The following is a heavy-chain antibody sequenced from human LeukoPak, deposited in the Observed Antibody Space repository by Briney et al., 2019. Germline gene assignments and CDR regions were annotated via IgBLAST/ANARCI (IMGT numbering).Heavy chain of an antibody. V-gene: IGHV1-2*02. D-gene: IGHD2-2*01. J-gene: IGHJ6*03. CDR3: ARGEYQLPSSGIYYYYYYYMDV. Sequence: ASVKVSCKASGYTFTGYYMHWVRQAPGQGLEWMGWINPNSGGTNYAQKFQGRVTMTRDTSISTAYMELSRLRSDDTAVYYCARGEYQLPSSGIYYYYYYYMDVWGKGTMVTVSS. CDR2: INPNSGGT. CDR1: GYTFTGYY.